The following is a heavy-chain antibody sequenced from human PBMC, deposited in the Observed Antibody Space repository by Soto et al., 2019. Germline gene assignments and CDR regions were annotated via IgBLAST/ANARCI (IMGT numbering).Heavy chain of an antibody. Sequence: QVQVQQSGPGLVKPSETLSLTCTVSSGPSKSHNWGWIRQPPGRGLEWIGYVYDTWSTSYNPSLTSRVTVAADTSTNRISLTLRFVTAADTAVYYGGRQGIGFLHGLVDVWGQWTTVIVSS. CDR3: GRQGIGFLHGLVDV. CDR1: SGPSKSHN. V-gene: IGHV4-59*08. J-gene: IGHJ6*01. CDR2: VYDTWST. D-gene: IGHD3-10*01.